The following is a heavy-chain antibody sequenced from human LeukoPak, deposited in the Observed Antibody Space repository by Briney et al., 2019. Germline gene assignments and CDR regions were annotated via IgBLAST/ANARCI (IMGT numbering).Heavy chain of an antibody. CDR1: GGSFRGYY. CDR2: ISHSGST. D-gene: IGHD2-15*01. Sequence: SETLSLTCAVYGGSFRGYYWGWIRQPPGKGLEWIGEISHSGSTNYNPSLKSRVTISVDTSKNQFSLKLSSVTAADTAVYYCARGGSRIVVVVAARKPHYFDYWGQGTLVTVSS. V-gene: IGHV4-34*01. CDR3: ARGGSRIVVVVAARKPHYFDY. J-gene: IGHJ4*02.